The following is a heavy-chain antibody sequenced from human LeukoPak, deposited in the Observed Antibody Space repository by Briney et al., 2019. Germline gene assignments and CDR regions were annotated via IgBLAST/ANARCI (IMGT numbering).Heavy chain of an antibody. D-gene: IGHD6-19*01. J-gene: IGHJ4*02. CDR2: INTNTGNP. CDR3: ATDLKKGDSGCFDY. CDR1: GYTFTSSA. Sequence: ASVKVSCKASGYTFTSSALNWVRQAPGQGLEWMGWINTNTGNPTYAQGFTGRFVFSLDTSVSTAYLHISSLEAEDTAIYYCATDLKKGDSGCFDYWGQGTLVTVST. V-gene: IGHV7-4-1*02.